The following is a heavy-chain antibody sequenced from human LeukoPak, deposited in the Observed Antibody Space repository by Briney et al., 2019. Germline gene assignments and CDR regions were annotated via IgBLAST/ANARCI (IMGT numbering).Heavy chain of an antibody. CDR1: GGSISSGVYC. Sequence: SQTLSLTCTVSGGSISSGVYCWSWIRQRPGEGLQWIGYICSSGSAYYNASLKSRVSMSTDTSNNQFSLKLNSVTAADTAVYYCARDGGGSLHGMDVWGQGTTVTVSS. D-gene: IGHD2-15*01. CDR2: ICSSGSA. J-gene: IGHJ6*02. V-gene: IGHV4-31*03. CDR3: ARDGGGSLHGMDV.